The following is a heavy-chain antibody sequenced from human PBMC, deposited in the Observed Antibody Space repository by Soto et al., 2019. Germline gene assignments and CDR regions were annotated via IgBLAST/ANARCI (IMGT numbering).Heavy chain of an antibody. Sequence: GGSLRLSCAASGFTFSSYAMSWVRQAPGKGLDWVSAISGSGGSTYYADSVKGRFTISRDNSKNTLYLQMNSLRAEDTAVYYCAKLGGKNYYYYMDVWGKGTTVTVSS. V-gene: IGHV3-23*01. CDR3: AKLGGKNYYYYMDV. CDR2: ISGSGGST. CDR1: GFTFSSYA. D-gene: IGHD3-16*01. J-gene: IGHJ6*03.